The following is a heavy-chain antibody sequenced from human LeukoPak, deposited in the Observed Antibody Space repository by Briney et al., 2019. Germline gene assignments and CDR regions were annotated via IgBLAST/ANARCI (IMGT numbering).Heavy chain of an antibody. CDR3: AGDNWTDY. V-gene: IGHV3-7*01. Sequence: GGSLRLSCAASGFAFSTYWMSWVRQAPGKGLEWVANIRQDGGADYYADSVKGRFTISKDNAKNSVFLYMNSLRVEDSGVYSCAGDNWTDYWGQGTLVTVS. J-gene: IGHJ4*02. CDR1: GFAFSTYW. CDR2: IRQDGGAD. D-gene: IGHD3/OR15-3a*01.